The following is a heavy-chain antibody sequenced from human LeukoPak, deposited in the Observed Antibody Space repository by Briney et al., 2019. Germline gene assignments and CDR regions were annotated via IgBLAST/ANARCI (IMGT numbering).Heavy chain of an antibody. D-gene: IGHD3-22*01. J-gene: IGHJ3*01. V-gene: IGHV3-21*01. CDR2: ISSGSSYI. Sequence: PGGSLRLSCAASGFTFSSYSMNWVRQAPGKGLEWVASISSGSSYIYYADSVKGLFTISRDNAKNSLYLQMNSLRAEDTAVYYCASALAYDSSGYYETNAFDVWGQGTMVTVSS. CDR3: ASALAYDSSGYYETNAFDV. CDR1: GFTFSSYS.